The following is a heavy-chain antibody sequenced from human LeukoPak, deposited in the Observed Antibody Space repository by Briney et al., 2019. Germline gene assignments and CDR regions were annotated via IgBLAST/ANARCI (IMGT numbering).Heavy chain of an antibody. CDR3: ARDFSFDY. CDR2: IYSGGNT. J-gene: IGHJ4*02. Sequence: SGGSLRLSCAASGFTFSSYAMSWVRQAPGKGLEWVSGIYSGGNTYYADSVKGRFTISRDKTKNTVYLQMKSLRAEDTAVYYCARDFSFDYWGQGTLVTVSS. D-gene: IGHD2/OR15-2a*01. CDR1: GFTFSSYA. V-gene: IGHV3-66*01.